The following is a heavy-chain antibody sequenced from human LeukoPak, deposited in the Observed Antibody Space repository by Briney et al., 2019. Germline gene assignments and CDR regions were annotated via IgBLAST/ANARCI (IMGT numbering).Heavy chain of an antibody. Sequence: GGSLRLSCAGAGFSITDHHMDWVRQAPGKGLEWVSYISSSGSTIYYADSVKGRFTISRDNAKNSLYLQMNSLRGEDTAVYYCARRSSGYPDYWGQGTLVTVSS. J-gene: IGHJ4*02. D-gene: IGHD3-22*01. V-gene: IGHV3-11*04. CDR2: ISSSGSTI. CDR1: GFSITDHH. CDR3: ARRSSGYPDY.